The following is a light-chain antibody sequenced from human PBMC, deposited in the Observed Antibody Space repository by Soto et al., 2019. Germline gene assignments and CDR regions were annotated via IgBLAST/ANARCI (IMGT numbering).Light chain of an antibody. Sequence: DIQMTQSPSSLFASVGDRVILTCRASQGITNYLAWYQQKPGKVPKLLIYAASTLQSGVPSRFSGSGSGTDFTLTVSSLQPEDVATYYCQKYNGVPWTFGQGTKVEIK. V-gene: IGKV1-27*01. CDR2: AAS. CDR1: QGITNY. CDR3: QKYNGVPWT. J-gene: IGKJ1*01.